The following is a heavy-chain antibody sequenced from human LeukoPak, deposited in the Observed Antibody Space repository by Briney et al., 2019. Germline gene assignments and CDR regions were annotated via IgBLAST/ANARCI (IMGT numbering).Heavy chain of an antibody. CDR3: ATRLWDYYGSGSYPY. D-gene: IGHD3-10*01. J-gene: IGHJ4*02. V-gene: IGHV3-23*01. CDR1: GFTFRSYF. CDR2: ISDDGAST. Sequence: GGSLRLSCEASGFTFRSYFMTWVRQAPGKGLEWVSGISDDGASTYYADSVKGRFTISRDNSKNAPYLQMNSLRAEDTAVYYCATRLWDYYGSGSYPYWGQGTLVTVSS.